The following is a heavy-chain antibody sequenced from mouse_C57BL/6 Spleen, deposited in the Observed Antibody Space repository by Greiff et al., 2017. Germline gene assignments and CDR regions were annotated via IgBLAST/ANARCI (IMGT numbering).Heavy chain of an antibody. Sequence: VQLQQSGPGLVQPSQSLSITCTASGFSLTSYGVPWVRQSPGKGLEWLGVLWRGGSTDYNAAFMSSLSITKDNSKSQVFLKMNSLQADDTAIYYCAKNDARLLPYAMDYWGQGTSVTVSS. D-gene: IGHD1-1*01. CDR2: LWRGGST. CDR3: AKNDARLLPYAMDY. V-gene: IGHV2-5*01. J-gene: IGHJ4*01. CDR1: GFSLTSYG.